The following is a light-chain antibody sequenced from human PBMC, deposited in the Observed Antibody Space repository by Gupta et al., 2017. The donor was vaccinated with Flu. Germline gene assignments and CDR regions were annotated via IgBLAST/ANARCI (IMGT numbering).Light chain of an antibody. J-gene: IGLJ2*01. CDR2: DVS. CDR3: SSDTSRSTQV. CDR1: DSDVGAYHY. Sequence: QSALTHPASVSVSPGQSITISCSGTDSDVGAYHYVSCYQEHTGKAPKLMIYDVSDRPSGVSNRFSGSKPGHTASLTISGLQTDDEAEYYCSSDTSRSTQVFGGGTKLSVL. V-gene: IGLV2-14*03.